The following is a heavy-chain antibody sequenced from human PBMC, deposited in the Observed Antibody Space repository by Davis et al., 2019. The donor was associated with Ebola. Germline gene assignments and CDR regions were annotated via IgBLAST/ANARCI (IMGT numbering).Heavy chain of an antibody. CDR2: VYPGDSET. Sequence: KVSCKATGYSFTTYWIGWVRHLPGKGLEWMGAVYPGDSETRYSPSFQAQVTISVDRSTRTAYLQWNALKASDTAIYYCARRRSVPAYFFGLDFWGQGTTVTVSS. V-gene: IGHV5-51*01. CDR3: ARRRSVPAYFFGLDF. J-gene: IGHJ6*02. CDR1: GYSFTTYW.